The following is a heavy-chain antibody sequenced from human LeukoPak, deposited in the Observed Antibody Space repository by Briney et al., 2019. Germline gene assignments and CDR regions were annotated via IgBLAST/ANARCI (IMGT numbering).Heavy chain of an antibody. CDR1: GGSISSNY. CDR2: IYSSGST. J-gene: IGHJ3*02. V-gene: IGHV4-4*07. CDR3: ARGSYSGSSTGAFDI. D-gene: IGHD1-26*01. Sequence: SETLSLTCTVSGGSISSNYWTWIRQPAGEGLEWIWRIYSSGSTNYNPSLKSRVTMSVDTSKNQFSLKLSSVTAADTAVYYCARGSYSGSSTGAFDIWGLGTMVTVSS.